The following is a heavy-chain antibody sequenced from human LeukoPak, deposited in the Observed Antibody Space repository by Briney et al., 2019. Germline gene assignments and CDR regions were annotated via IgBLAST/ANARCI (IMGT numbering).Heavy chain of an antibody. V-gene: IGHV1-2*02. CDR3: ARGEWESNY. CDR1: GYTFTRYY. CDR2: INPNSGGT. J-gene: IGHJ4*02. D-gene: IGHD1-26*01. Sequence: GASVKVSCKASGYTFTRYYMHWVRQAPPKGLEWMGWINPNSGGTNYDQKFQGRVTMTRDASISTAYMELGRLRSDDTAVYYCARGEWESNYWGQGTLVTVSS.